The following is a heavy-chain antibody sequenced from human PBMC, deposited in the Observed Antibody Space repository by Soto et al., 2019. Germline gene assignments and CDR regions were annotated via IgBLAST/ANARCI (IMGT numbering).Heavy chain of an antibody. V-gene: IGHV4-61*02. Sequence: SETLSLTCAVSGGSIRSGGYSWSWIRQRPGKGLEWIGRIYTSGSTNYNPSLKSRVTMSVDTSKNQFSLKLSSVTAADTAVYYCARGAVLWVGGLAYFDYWGQGTLVTVSS. CDR3: ARGAVLWVGGLAYFDY. CDR2: IYTSGST. CDR1: GGSIRSGGYS. J-gene: IGHJ4*02. D-gene: IGHD3-10*01.